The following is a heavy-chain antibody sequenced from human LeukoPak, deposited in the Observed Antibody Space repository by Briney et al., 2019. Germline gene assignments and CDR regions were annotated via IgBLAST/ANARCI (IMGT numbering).Heavy chain of an antibody. CDR2: ISSSSSYI. D-gene: IGHD6-6*01. V-gene: IGHV3-21*01. J-gene: IGHJ4*02. CDR3: ARDFSGYSSSDRY. Sequence: PGGSLRLSCAACGFTFSSYSMNWVRQAPGKGLEWVSSISSSSSYIYYADSVKGRFTISRDNAKNSLYLQMNSLRAEDTAVYYCARDFSGYSSSDRYWGQGTLVTVSS. CDR1: GFTFSSYS.